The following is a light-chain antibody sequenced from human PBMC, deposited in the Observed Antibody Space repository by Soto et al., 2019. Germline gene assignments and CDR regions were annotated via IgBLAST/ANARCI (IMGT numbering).Light chain of an antibody. J-gene: IGLJ3*02. CDR3: CSYTATNTLV. CDR2: EVS. V-gene: IGLV2-14*01. CDR1: SNDVGGYNY. Sequence: QSALTQPASVSGSPGQSIAISCTGTSNDVGGYNYVSWYQQHPGKAPKVIIFEVSNRPSGVSNRFSGSKASNTASLTISGLQAEDEADYYCCSYTATNTLVFGGGTKLTVL.